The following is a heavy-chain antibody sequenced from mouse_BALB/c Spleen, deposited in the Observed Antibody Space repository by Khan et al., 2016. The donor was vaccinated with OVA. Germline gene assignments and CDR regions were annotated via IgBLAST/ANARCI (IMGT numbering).Heavy chain of an antibody. CDR2: TYYSGII. CDR1: GISITTRNYR. D-gene: IGHD1-1*01. J-gene: IGHJ1*01. CDR3: ARDEYYGYWYFDV. Sequence: EVQLQESGPGLVKPSQTVSLTCTVTGISITTRNYRWSWIRQFPGNKLEWIGYTYYSGIITYKPSITSRATITRDSSKKQFFLEMNSLTAEDTATYYCARDEYYGYWYFDVWGAGTTVTVSA. V-gene: IGHV3-5*02.